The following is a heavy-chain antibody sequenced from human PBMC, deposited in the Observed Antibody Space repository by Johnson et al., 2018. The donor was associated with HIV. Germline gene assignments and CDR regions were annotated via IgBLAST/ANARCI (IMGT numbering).Heavy chain of an antibody. Sequence: MQLVESGGGVVRPGGSLRLSCGVSGFTFDDYAMSWVRQTPGKGLEWVSGINWNGGSTDYADSVKGRFTIYRDNANNSLYLQMNSLRAEDTALYYCARETGFAIFGVVKLNAFDIWGQGTMVTVFS. D-gene: IGHD3-3*01. V-gene: IGHV3-20*04. J-gene: IGHJ3*02. CDR3: ARETGFAIFGVVKLNAFDI. CDR2: INWNGGST. CDR1: GFTFDDYA.